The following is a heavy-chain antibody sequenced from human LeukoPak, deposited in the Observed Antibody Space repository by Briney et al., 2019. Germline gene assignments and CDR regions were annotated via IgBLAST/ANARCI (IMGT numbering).Heavy chain of an antibody. CDR2: ISSSSYI. CDR3: ARAIKYQGDSSSWFYNYYYYMDV. Sequence: GGSLRLSCAASGFTFSSYSMNWVRQAPGKGLEWVSSISSSSYIYYADSVKGRFTISRDNAKNSLYLQMNSLRAEDTAVYYCARAIKYQGDSSSWFYNYYYYMDVWGKGTTVTVSS. D-gene: IGHD6-13*01. V-gene: IGHV3-21*01. J-gene: IGHJ6*03. CDR1: GFTFSSYS.